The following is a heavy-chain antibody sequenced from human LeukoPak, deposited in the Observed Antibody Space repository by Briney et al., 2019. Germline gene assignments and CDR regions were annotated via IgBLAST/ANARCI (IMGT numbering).Heavy chain of an antibody. CDR2: IYYSGST. V-gene: IGHV4-39*01. CDR1: GGSISSSSYY. J-gene: IGHJ5*02. Sequence: SETLSLTCTVSGGSISSSSYYWGWIRQPPGKVLEWIGSIYYSGSTYYNPSLKSRVTISVDTSKNQFSLKLSSVTAADTAVYYCARPYSSSWYKSDWFDPWGQGTLVTVSS. D-gene: IGHD6-13*01. CDR3: ARPYSSSWYKSDWFDP.